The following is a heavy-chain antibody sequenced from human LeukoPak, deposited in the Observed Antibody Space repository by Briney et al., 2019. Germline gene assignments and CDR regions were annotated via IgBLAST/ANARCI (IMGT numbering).Heavy chain of an antibody. CDR2: IIPIFGTA. V-gene: IGHV1-69*01. J-gene: IGHJ4*02. CDR3: ARAESVAGNFDY. CDR1: GGTFSSYA. Sequence: SVKVSCKASGGTFSSYAISWVRQAPGQGLEWMGGIIPIFGTANYAQKFQGRVTITADESTSTAYMELSSLRSEDTDVYYCARAESVAGNFDYWGQGTLVTVSS. D-gene: IGHD6-19*01.